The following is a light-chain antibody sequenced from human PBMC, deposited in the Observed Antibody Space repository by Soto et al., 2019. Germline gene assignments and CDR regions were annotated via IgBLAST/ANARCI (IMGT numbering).Light chain of an antibody. V-gene: IGKV1-39*01. CDR2: AAS. Sequence: DIQMTQSPSSLSASVGDRVTITCRASQSISSYLNWYQQKPRKAPELLIYAASSLQSGVPSRFIGGESGPDFTLTISGLQPKDFAPSYCQRSYSIPFIFGRGPAWRSN. J-gene: IGKJ2*01. CDR3: QRSYSIPFI. CDR1: QSISSY.